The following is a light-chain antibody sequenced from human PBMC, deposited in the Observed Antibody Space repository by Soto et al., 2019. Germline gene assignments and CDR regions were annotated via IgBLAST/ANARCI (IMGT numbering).Light chain of an antibody. CDR2: GAS. Sequence: EIVMTQSPATLSVSPGERATLSCMAIQSVRNKLAWYQQKPGQAPRLLIFGASTRASGVPARFNGSGSGTDFTLTISSVQYEDFAIYYCQQYDHWHPYTFGQGTKVDIK. J-gene: IGKJ2*01. V-gene: IGKV3-15*01. CDR1: QSVRNK. CDR3: QQYDHWHPYT.